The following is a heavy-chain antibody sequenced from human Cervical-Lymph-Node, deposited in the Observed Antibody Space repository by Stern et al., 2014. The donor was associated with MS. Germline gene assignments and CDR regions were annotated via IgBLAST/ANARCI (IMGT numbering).Heavy chain of an antibody. J-gene: IGHJ1*01. Sequence: VQLVESGAEVKKTGSSVKISCKASGYTFTYRYLHWVWQAPGQALEWMGWITPYNGNIKYAQKFQDRVTISREMSLTTAYMELSALTSQDTGMYYCARSALTNTGADDDVPVLWGQGTQVTVSS. D-gene: IGHD2-8*02. CDR3: ARSALTNTGADDDVPVL. V-gene: IGHV1-45*02. CDR1: GYTFTYRY. CDR2: ITPYNGNI.